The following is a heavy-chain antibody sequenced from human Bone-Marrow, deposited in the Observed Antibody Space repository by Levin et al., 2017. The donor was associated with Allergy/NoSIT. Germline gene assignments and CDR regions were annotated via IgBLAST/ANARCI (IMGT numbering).Heavy chain of an antibody. V-gene: IGHV3-30*02. CDR2: IQNDGSRQ. Sequence: GGSLRLSCAASGLAFSAHGMHWVRQTPGRGLEWVASIQNDGSRQYYADFVKGRFTISRDNSNNILYLEMNGLKVEDTGLFYCARGPWVVTPVTSFDYWGQGTLVTVSS. J-gene: IGHJ4*02. CDR1: GLAFSAHG. D-gene: IGHD4-17*01. CDR3: ARGPWVVTPVTSFDY.